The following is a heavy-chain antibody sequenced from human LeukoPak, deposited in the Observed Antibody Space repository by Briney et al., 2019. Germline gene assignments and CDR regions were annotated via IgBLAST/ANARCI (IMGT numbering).Heavy chain of an antibody. V-gene: IGHV3-53*01. J-gene: IGHJ4*02. D-gene: IGHD3-3*02. CDR1: GITVSSTY. CDR3: ARDSSSFPNYFDF. CDR2: IYSSGST. Sequence: PGGSLRLSCAASGITVSSTYMSWVRQAPGQGQEWVSLIYSSGSTFYADSVQGRFTISRDNSKNTLYLQMNSLRAEDTAMYYCARDSSSFPNYFDFWGQGTLVTVSS.